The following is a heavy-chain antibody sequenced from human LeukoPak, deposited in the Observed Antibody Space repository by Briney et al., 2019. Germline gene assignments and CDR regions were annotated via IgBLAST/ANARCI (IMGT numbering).Heavy chain of an antibody. CDR2: ISSSGSTI. CDR3: AGDYYDNSGRFDY. V-gene: IGHV3-48*03. CDR1: GFTFSIYE. D-gene: IGHD3-22*01. Sequence: GGSLRLSCAASGFTFSIYEMNWVRQAPGKGLEWISYISSSGSTIYYADSVKGRFTISRDNAKNSPYLQMNNLRAEDTAVYYCAGDYYDNSGRFDYWGQGTLVTVSS. J-gene: IGHJ4*02.